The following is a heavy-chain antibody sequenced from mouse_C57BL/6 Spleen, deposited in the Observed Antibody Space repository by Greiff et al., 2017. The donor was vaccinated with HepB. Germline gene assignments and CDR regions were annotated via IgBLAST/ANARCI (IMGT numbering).Heavy chain of an antibody. CDR2: ISYDGSN. J-gene: IGHJ4*01. CDR3: ARGGYYSNYAYAMDY. D-gene: IGHD2-5*01. Sequence: EVKLVESGPGLVKPSQSLSLTCSVTGYSITSGYYWNWIRQFPGNKLEWMGYISYDGSNNYNPSLKNRISITRDTSKNQFFLKLNSVTTEDTATYYCARGGYYSNYAYAMDYWGQGTSVTVSS. CDR1: GYSITSGYY. V-gene: IGHV3-6*01.